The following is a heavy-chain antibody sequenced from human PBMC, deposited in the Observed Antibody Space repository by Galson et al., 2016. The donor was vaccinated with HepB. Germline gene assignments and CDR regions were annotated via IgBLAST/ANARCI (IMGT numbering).Heavy chain of an antibody. CDR3: ALVGVKADAFGI. CDR1: GYTFTSYW. V-gene: IGHV5-51*01. CDR2: IYPGDSDT. J-gene: IGHJ3*02. D-gene: IGHD3-10*01. Sequence: QSGAEVTKPGESLKISCKASGYTFTSYWIGWVRQMPGKGLEWMGIIYPGDSDTRYSQSFEGQVTISADKSINTAYLQWSSLQASDTAMDYCALVGVKADAFGIWGQVTMVTGSS.